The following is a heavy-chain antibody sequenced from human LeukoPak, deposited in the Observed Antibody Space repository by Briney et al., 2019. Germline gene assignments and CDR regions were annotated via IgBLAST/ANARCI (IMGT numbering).Heavy chain of an antibody. Sequence: ASVKVSCKASGYSFTANYIHWVRQAPGQGLEWMGWISPHSGDVRSAQKFQGRVTMTSDTSITTAYMQQSSLTSDDTAVYYCVRDVDPYCNFGSCYDYWGQGTQVTVSS. V-gene: IGHV1-2*02. D-gene: IGHD2-15*01. CDR2: ISPHSGDV. J-gene: IGHJ4*02. CDR1: GYSFTANY. CDR3: VRDVDPYCNFGSCYDY.